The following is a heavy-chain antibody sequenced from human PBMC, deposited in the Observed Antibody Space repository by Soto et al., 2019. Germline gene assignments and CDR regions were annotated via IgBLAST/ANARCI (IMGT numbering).Heavy chain of an antibody. D-gene: IGHD3-9*01. CDR1: GYVFSTYW. Sequence: EVQLVQAGAEVKKPGESLKISCKGSGYVFSTYWIGWVRLMPGKGLEWMGVIYPGDSDTRYSPSFQGQVTISADKSISTAYLQWSSLKASDTAMYYCATSLLTGYVDVLDIWGQGTMVIVSS. CDR3: ATSLLTGYVDVLDI. J-gene: IGHJ3*02. V-gene: IGHV5-51*01. CDR2: IYPGDSDT.